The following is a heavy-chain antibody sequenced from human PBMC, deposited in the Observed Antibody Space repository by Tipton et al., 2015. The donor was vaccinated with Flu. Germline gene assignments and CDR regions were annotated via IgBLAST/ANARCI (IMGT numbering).Heavy chain of an antibody. V-gene: IGHV4-59*01. CDR3: ARVSGGYYFDH. Sequence: TLSLTCNVSGVSISSYYWSWIRRPPGKGLEWIGYSYYSGSTNYNPSLKSRVTISVDTSKNQFSLILSSVTAADTAVYFCARVSGGYYFDHWGQGTLVTVSS. CDR2: SYYSGST. J-gene: IGHJ4*02. D-gene: IGHD6-19*01. CDR1: GVSISSYY.